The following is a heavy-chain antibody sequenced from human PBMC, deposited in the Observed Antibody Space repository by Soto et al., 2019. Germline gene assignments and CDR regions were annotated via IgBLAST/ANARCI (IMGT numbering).Heavy chain of an antibody. CDR2: VYYSGRT. V-gene: IGHV4-30-4*01. D-gene: IGHD6-6*01. J-gene: IGHJ4*02. Sequence: QVQLQESGPGLVRPSQTLSLTCTVSGDSISSDDYYWTWIRQPPGKGLEWIGYVYYSGRTSYNPSLESRLTISIDTSKNQFSLKLKSVSAADTAVYYCARDRSNSPDYFDYWGQGTLVTVS. CDR1: GDSISSDDYY. CDR3: ARDRSNSPDYFDY.